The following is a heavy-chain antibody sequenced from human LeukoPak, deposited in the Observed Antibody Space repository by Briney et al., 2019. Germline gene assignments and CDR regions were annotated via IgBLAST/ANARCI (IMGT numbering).Heavy chain of an antibody. CDR2: INHSGST. Sequence: SQTLSLTCAVDGGSFSGYYGSWVRQPPGKGRGWVGEINHSGSTNYNPSLERRVNISVATSKNQFSLKLSSVTGAHTAVYYCARGPPYDYVWGSYRYAYFDYWGQGTLVTVSS. CDR3: ARGPPYDYVWGSYRYAYFDY. CDR1: GGSFSGYY. D-gene: IGHD3-16*02. V-gene: IGHV4-34*01. J-gene: IGHJ4*02.